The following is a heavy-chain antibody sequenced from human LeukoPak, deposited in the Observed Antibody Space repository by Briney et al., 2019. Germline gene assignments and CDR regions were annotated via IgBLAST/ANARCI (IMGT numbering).Heavy chain of an antibody. J-gene: IGHJ5*02. CDR3: ARQPVNYDILTGPGSLPDDWFDP. D-gene: IGHD3-9*01. Sequence: KPGESLKISCKGSGYSFTSYWIGWVRQMPGKGLEWMGIIYPGDSDTRYSPSFQGQVTISADKSISTAYLQWSSLKASDTAMYYCARQPVNYDILTGPGSLPDDWFDPWGQGTLVTVSS. CDR1: GYSFTSYW. V-gene: IGHV5-51*01. CDR2: IYPGDSDT.